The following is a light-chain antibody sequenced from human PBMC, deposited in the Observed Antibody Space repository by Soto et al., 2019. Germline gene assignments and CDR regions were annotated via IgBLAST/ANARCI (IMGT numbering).Light chain of an antibody. J-gene: IGLJ3*02. Sequence: QSVLTQSPSASASLGASVKLTSTLSSGHSSYAIAWHQQQPEKGPRYLMRLNSDGSHTKGDGIPDRFSGSSSGAERYLTISSLQSEDEADYYCQTWGTGIWVFGGGTKVTVL. CDR1: SGHSSYA. V-gene: IGLV4-69*01. CDR3: QTWGTGIWV. CDR2: LNSDGSH.